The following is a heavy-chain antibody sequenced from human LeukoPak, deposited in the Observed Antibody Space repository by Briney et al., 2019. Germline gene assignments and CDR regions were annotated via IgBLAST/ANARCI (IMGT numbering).Heavy chain of an antibody. CDR3: AKEIDTLGTNAFDI. D-gene: IGHD2-15*01. CDR2: VSADGAKS. J-gene: IGHJ3*02. Sequence: PGVSLRLSCAAPGFRFDDFAMHWVRQSPGKGLEWVSLVSADGAKSYYAESVRGRFTISRDNSKNSLYLQMDTLRSEDTAFYYCAKEIDTLGTNAFDIWGHGTLVTVSS. V-gene: IGHV3-43*02. CDR1: GFRFDDFA.